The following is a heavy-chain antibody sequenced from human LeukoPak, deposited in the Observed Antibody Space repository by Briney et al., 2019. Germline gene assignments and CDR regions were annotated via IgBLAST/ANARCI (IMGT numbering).Heavy chain of an antibody. CDR3: SADSSDDF. Sequence: GGSLRLSCRASGFTFSNYAMVWVRQAPGKGLEWVAVISYDGAYKQYADSVKGRFTISRDDSESTLSLQMNSLRPEDTAVYYCSADSSDDFWGQGTLVTVSS. V-gene: IGHV3-30*16. CDR2: ISYDGAYK. D-gene: IGHD3-3*01. J-gene: IGHJ4*02. CDR1: GFTFSNYA.